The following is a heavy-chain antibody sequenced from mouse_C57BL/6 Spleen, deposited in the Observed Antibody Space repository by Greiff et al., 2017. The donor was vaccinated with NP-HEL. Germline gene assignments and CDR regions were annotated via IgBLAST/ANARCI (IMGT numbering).Heavy chain of an antibody. V-gene: IGHV1-72*01. Sequence: QVQLQQPGAELVKPGASVKLSCKASGYTFTSYWMHWVKQRPGRGLEWIGRIDPNSGGTKYNEKTKSKATLTVDKPSSTAYQQLSSLTSEDSAVYYCASEGSITTVFDYWGQGTTLTVSS. CDR3: ASEGSITTVFDY. J-gene: IGHJ2*01. CDR2: IDPNSGGT. CDR1: GYTFTSYW. D-gene: IGHD1-1*01.